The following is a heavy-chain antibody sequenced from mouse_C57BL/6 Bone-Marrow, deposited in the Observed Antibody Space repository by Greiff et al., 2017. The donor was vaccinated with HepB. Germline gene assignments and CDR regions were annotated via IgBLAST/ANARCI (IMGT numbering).Heavy chain of an antibody. CDR2: ISSGGDYI. J-gene: IGHJ3*01. Sequence: VQLKESGEGLVKPGGSLKLSCAASGFTFSSYAMSWVRQTPEKRLEWVAYISSGGDYIYYADTVKGRFTISRDNARNTLYLQMSSLKSEDTAMYYCTRVDYDEKFAYWGQGTLVTVSA. D-gene: IGHD2-4*01. CDR3: TRVDYDEKFAY. V-gene: IGHV5-9-1*02. CDR1: GFTFSSYA.